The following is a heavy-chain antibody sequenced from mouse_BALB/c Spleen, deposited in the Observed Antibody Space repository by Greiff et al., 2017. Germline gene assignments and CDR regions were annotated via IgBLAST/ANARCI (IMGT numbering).Heavy chain of an antibody. CDR1: GFTFSDYY. J-gene: IGHJ4*01. CDR2: ISDGGSYT. CDR3: ARARTSYYAMDY. V-gene: IGHV5-4*02. Sequence: EVQLQESGGGLVKPGGSLKLSCAASGFTFSDYYMYWVRQTPEKRLEWVATISDGGSYTYYPDSVKGRFTISRDNAKNNLYLQMSSLKSEDTAMYYCARARTSYYAMDYWGQGTSVTVSS. D-gene: IGHD5-1*01.